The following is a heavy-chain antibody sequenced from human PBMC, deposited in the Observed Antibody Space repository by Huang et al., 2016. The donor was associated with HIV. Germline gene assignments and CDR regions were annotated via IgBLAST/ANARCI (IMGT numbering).Heavy chain of an antibody. D-gene: IGHD3-22*01. CDR3: ARDPKYHRIGYYRQRRGIDI. Sequence: QIQLMQSGPELKPPGASVKVSCKASGYTFTCYGITWVRQDPGQGPEWTGSISASSSGTYYAQKFQARVTLTTDPSTNIASIELRSLRSDDTAKYYCARDPKYHRIGYYRQRRGIDIWGQGTMVIVSS. J-gene: IGHJ3*02. V-gene: IGHV1-18*01. CDR1: GYTFTCYG. CDR2: ISASSSGT.